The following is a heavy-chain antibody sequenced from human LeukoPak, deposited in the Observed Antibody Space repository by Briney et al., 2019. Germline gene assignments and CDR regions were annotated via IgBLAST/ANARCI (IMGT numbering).Heavy chain of an antibody. CDR1: GFTFSSYA. CDR2: ISGSGGST. CDR3: AKDRGYMDSRRGFDY. J-gene: IGHJ4*02. D-gene: IGHD3-10*01. V-gene: IGHV3-23*01. Sequence: GGSLRLSCAASGFTFSSYAMSWVRQAPGKGLEWVSAISGSGGSTYYADSVKGRFTISRDNSKNTLYLQMNSLRAEDTAVYYCAKDRGYMDSRRGFDYWGQGTLVTVSS.